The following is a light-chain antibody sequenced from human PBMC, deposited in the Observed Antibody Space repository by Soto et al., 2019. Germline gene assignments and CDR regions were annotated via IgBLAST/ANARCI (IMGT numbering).Light chain of an antibody. Sequence: QSALTQPASVSGSPGQSITISCTGSSSSFVSYNLVSWFQQHPGKAPKLMIYEASKRPSGVSNRFSGSKSGNTASLTISGLQAEDEAYYYCASYAGSDNVIFGGGTKLTVL. CDR1: SSSFVSYNL. CDR3: ASYAGSDNVI. V-gene: IGLV2-23*01. CDR2: EAS. J-gene: IGLJ2*01.